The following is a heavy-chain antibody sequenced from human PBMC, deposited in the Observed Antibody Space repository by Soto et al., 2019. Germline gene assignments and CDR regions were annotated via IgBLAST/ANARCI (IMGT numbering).Heavy chain of an antibody. D-gene: IGHD2-21*02. CDR2: ISAYNGNT. CDR3: ASAIRPPTSYGGGDCNYYYGMDV. J-gene: IGHJ6*02. CDR1: GYTFTSYG. Sequence: QVQLVQSGAEVKKPGASVKVSCKASGYTFTSYGISWVRQAPGQGLEWMGWISAYNGNTNYAQKLQGRVTMTTDTSTSTAYMALRSLRSEDTAVYYCASAIRPPTSYGGGDCNYYYGMDVWGQGTTVTVSS. V-gene: IGHV1-18*01.